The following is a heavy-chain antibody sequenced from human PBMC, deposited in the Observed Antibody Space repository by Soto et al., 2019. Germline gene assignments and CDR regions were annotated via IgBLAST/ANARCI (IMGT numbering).Heavy chain of an antibody. J-gene: IGHJ5*02. V-gene: IGHV1-18*01. CDR2: INVYNGNT. CDR1: GYTFTNYG. D-gene: IGHD3-10*01. CDR3: ARGVGSGSYYNQYNWFDP. Sequence: QVQLVQSGGEVKKPGASVKVSCKASGYTFTNYGISWVRQAPGQGLEWMGWINVYNGNTKYAQKVQGRVTMTTDTSTSTAYMERRSLRSYDTAVYYCARGVGSGSYYNQYNWFDPWGQGTLVTVSS.